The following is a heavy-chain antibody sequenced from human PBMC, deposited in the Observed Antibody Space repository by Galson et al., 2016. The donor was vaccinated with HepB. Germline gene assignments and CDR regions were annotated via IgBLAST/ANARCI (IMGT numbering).Heavy chain of an antibody. J-gene: IGHJ4*02. CDR2: IRSKTNTYAT. CDR1: GFTFSGSA. Sequence: SLRLSCAVSGFTFSGSAIHWVRQVSVKGLEWVGRIRSKTNTYATAYGESVKGRFTISRDDSRNTAYLQMNSRKTEDTAVYYCMSYRDDYLRGGDWGQGTLVTVSS. D-gene: IGHD5-12*01. CDR3: MSYRDDYLRGGD. V-gene: IGHV3-73*01.